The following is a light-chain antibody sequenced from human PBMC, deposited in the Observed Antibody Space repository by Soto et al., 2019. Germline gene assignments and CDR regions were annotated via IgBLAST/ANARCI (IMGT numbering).Light chain of an antibody. J-gene: IGKJ1*01. CDR1: QSVSSF. V-gene: IGKV3-11*01. CDR3: RQRSNWPKT. Sequence: EIVLTQSPATLSLSPWERATLSCRASQSVSSFLAWYQQKPGQAPRLLIYDASHRATGIPARFSGSGSGTDFTLTISSLEPEDFAVYYCRQRSNWPKTFGQGTKVDIK. CDR2: DAS.